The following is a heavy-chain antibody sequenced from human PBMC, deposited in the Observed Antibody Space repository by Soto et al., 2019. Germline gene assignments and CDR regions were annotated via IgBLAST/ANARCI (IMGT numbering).Heavy chain of an antibody. J-gene: IGHJ5*02. CDR3: ARDGGSSSWYFWFDP. CDR1: GGTFSSYA. V-gene: IGHV1-69*13. Sequence: SVKVSCKASGGTFSSYAINWVRQAPGQGLEWMGGIIPIFGTANYAQKFQGRVTITADESTSTAYMELSSLRSEDTAVYYCARDGGSSSWYFWFDPWGQGTLVTVSS. D-gene: IGHD6-13*01. CDR2: IIPIFGTA.